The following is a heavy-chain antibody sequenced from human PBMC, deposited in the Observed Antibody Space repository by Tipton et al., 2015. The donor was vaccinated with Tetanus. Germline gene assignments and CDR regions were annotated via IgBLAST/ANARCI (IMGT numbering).Heavy chain of an antibody. CDR3: ARIHDFLSGHFDF. Sequence: TLSLTCAVSGGSISSGDYSWSWIRQPPGKGLEWIGYIYDSGSTYYNPSLKSRVTISEDRSKNQISLRLRSVTAADTAVYYCARIHDFLSGHFDFWGQGTLVAVSS. D-gene: IGHD3-3*01. J-gene: IGHJ4*02. V-gene: IGHV4-30-2*01. CDR1: GGSISSGDYS. CDR2: IYDSGST.